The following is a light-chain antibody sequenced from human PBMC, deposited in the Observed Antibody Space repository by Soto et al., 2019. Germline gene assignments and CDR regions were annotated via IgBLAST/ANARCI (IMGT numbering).Light chain of an antibody. V-gene: IGKV1-6*01. CDR3: LQDYIYPYP. Sequence: AIQMTQSPSSLSASVGDRVTITCRASQDIRTDVAWYQQKPGKAPKLLIFAASSLQSGVSSRFSGSGSGTDFTLTISNLPPEDFATYYGLQDYIYPYPFGQGTKLEIK. CDR2: AAS. CDR1: QDIRTD. J-gene: IGKJ2*01.